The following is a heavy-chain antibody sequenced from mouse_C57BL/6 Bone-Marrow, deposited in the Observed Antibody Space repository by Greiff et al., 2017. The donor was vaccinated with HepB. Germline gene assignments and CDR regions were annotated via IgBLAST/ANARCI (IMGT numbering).Heavy chain of an antibody. Sequence: VQLQQSVAELVRPGASVKLSCTASGFNIKNTYMHWVKQRPEQGLEWIGRIDPANGNTKYAPKFQGKATITADTSSNTAYLQLSSLTSEDTAIYYCAGVGIFPYYCGSSYLYYYAMDYWGQGTSVTVSS. D-gene: IGHD1-1*01. V-gene: IGHV14-3*01. CDR1: GFNIKNTY. CDR2: IDPANGNT. CDR3: AGVGIFPYYCGSSYLYYYAMDY. J-gene: IGHJ4*01.